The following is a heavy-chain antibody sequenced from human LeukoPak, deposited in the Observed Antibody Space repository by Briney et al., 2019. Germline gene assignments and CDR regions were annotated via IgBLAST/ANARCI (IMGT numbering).Heavy chain of an antibody. CDR1: GGTFSSYT. Sequence: GASVKVSCKASGGTFSSYTVSWVRQAPGQGLEWMGVIIPIFGTTTFAQKFQGRVTIITVASTSTVYMELSSLRSEDTAVYYCARWAGLCTTNNCYNPFDYWGQGTLVTVSS. J-gene: IGHJ4*02. CDR2: IIPIFGTT. V-gene: IGHV1-69*05. D-gene: IGHD2-2*02. CDR3: ARWAGLCTTNNCYNPFDY.